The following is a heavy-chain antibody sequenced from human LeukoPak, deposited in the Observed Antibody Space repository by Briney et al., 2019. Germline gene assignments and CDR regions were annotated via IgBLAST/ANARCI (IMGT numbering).Heavy chain of an antibody. CDR2: MNPNSGNT. CDR3: ARGPGSYCNDPKDY. Sequence: ASVKVSCKASGYTFTSYDINWVRQATGQELEWMGWMNPNSGNTGYAQKFQGRVTMTRNTSISTAYMELSSLRSEDTAVYYCARGPGSYCNDPKDYWGQGTLVTVSS. CDR1: GYTFTSYD. V-gene: IGHV1-8*01. J-gene: IGHJ4*02. D-gene: IGHD3-10*01.